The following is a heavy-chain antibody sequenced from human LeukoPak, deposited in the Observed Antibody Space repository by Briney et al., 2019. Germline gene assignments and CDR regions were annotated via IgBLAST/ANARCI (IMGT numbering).Heavy chain of an antibody. CDR2: IKHSGST. Sequence: KPSETLSLTCAVYGGSFSGYYWRWVRQPPGKGGEWDGEIKHSGSTNYNPSLKSRVTISVDTSKNQFSLKLGSVTAADTAVYYCARFGLSLVVPAAIYGLGAFDIWGQGTMVTVSS. CDR3: ARFGLSLVVPAAIYGLGAFDI. V-gene: IGHV4-34*01. J-gene: IGHJ3*02. CDR1: GGSFSGYY. D-gene: IGHD2-2*01.